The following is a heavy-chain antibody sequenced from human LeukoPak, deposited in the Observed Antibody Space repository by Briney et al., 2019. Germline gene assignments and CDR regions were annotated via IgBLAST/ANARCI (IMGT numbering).Heavy chain of an antibody. CDR3: AKTHTLTNRYFFYYMDV. CDR2: ISGSGGST. V-gene: IGHV3-23*01. CDR1: GFTFSSYA. Sequence: PGGSLRLSCAASGFTFSSYAMSWVRQAPGKGLEWVSAISGSGGSTYYADSVKGRFTISRDNSKNTLYLQMNSLRAEDTAVYYCAKTHTLTNRYFFYYMDVWGKGTTVTVSS. D-gene: IGHD1-14*01. J-gene: IGHJ6*03.